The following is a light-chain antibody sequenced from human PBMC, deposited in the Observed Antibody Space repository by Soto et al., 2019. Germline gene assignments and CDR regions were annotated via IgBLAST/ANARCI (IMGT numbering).Light chain of an antibody. CDR3: QQFYSTPRT. CDR1: QSVLYSPNNMNY. V-gene: IGKV4-1*01. J-gene: IGKJ1*01. Sequence: DIVMTQSPDSLAVSLGERATINCRSSQSVLYSPNNMNYLARYQQKLGQPPNLLFFWASIRESEAPEGLSGGGSVTDFTITISSLQAEDVAVYYCQQFYSTPRTFGQGTKVDI. CDR2: WAS.